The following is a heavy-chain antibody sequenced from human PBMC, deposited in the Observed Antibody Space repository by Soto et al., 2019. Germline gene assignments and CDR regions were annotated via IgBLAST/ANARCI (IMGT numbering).Heavy chain of an antibody. J-gene: IGHJ4*02. V-gene: IGHV3-74*01. CDR1: GFTFSSYW. Sequence: EVQLVESGENLVQPGGSLRLSCAASGFTFSSYWIHWVRQAPGKGLVWVSRIKGDEITTSYADSVKGRVTISRDNAKNTVFLEMHSLRAEDTVRYYCARSLYGAYGQNFSGRGILVTVSS. CDR3: ARSLYGAYGQNF. CDR2: IKGDEITT. D-gene: IGHD4-17*01.